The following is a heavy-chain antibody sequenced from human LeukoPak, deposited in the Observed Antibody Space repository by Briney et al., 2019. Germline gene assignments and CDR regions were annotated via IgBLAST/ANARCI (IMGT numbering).Heavy chain of an antibody. J-gene: IGHJ4*02. Sequence: PGGSLRLSCAASGFTFSSYWMSWVRQAPGKGLEWVSVIYSGGSTYYADSVKGRFTISRDNSKNTLYLQMNSLRAEDTAVYYCARAAPYCGGDCYPYDYWGQGTLVTVSS. V-gene: IGHV3-66*01. CDR1: GFTFSSYW. CDR3: ARAAPYCGGDCYPYDY. D-gene: IGHD2-21*02. CDR2: IYSGGST.